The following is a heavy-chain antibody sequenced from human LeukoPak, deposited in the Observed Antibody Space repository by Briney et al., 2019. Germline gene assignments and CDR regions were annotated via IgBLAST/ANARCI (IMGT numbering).Heavy chain of an antibody. J-gene: IGHJ6*02. CDR3: TKVSNMGATNYYYGMDV. D-gene: IGHD1-26*01. CDR2: ISGSGGST. Sequence: GRSLRLSCAASGFTFSNAWMSWVRKAPGKGLEWVSAISGSGGSTYYADSVKGRFTISRDNSKNTLYLQMNSLRAEDTAVYYCTKVSNMGATNYYYGMDVWGQGTTVTVSS. CDR1: GFTFSNAW. V-gene: IGHV3-23*01.